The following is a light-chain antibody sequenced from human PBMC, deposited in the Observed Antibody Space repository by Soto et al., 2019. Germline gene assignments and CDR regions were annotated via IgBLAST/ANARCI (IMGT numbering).Light chain of an antibody. J-gene: IGLJ1*01. CDR3: AAWDDSLNGYV. V-gene: IGLV1-44*01. CDR1: SSNIGRNT. CDR2: MND. Sequence: QSVLTQPPSASGTPGQRVTVSCSGSSSNIGRNTVNWYQQFPGTAPKLLIYMNDQRPSGVPDRFSGSKSGTSASLAISGLQSEDETDYYCAAWDDSLNGYVFGTGTKVTVL.